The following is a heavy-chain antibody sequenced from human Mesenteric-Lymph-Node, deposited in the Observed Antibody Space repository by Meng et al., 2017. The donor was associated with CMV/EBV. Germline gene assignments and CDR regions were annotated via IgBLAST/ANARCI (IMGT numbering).Heavy chain of an antibody. CDR2: IYYSGFS. D-gene: IGHD1-26*01. CDR3: ARVSVGASYYFDY. Sequence: SETLSLTCTVSGGSISNYHWSWIRQSPGKGLEWVGCIYYSGFSNYKPSLKSRVTMSVDTSKNQFSLKLSSVTAADTAVYYCARVSVGASYYFDYWGQGTLVTVSS. V-gene: IGHV4-59*01. CDR1: GGSISNYH. J-gene: IGHJ4*02.